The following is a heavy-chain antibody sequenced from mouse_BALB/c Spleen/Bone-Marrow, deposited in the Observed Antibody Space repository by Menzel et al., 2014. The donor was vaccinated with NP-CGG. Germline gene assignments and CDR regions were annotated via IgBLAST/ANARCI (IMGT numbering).Heavy chain of an antibody. CDR2: IRNKANGYTA. V-gene: IGHV7-3*02. Sequence: EVHLVESGGGLAQPGGSLRLSCATSGFTFTDNYMSWVRQPPGKALEWLGFIRNKANGYTAEYSVSVKGRFTISRDNSQSILYLQMNLLRAEDSATYYCARDSDWFAYWGQGTLVTVSA. CDR3: ARDSDWFAY. J-gene: IGHJ3*01. CDR1: GFTFTDNY.